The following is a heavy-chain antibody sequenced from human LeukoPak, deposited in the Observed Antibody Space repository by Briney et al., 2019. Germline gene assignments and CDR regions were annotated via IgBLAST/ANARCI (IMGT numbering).Heavy chain of an antibody. J-gene: IGHJ4*02. CDR1: GGSFSGYY. D-gene: IGHD3-22*01. CDR2: INHSGST. CDR3: ARGHVPSDYFFDY. V-gene: IGHV4-34*01. Sequence: SEILSLTCAVYGGSFSGYYWSWIRQPPGKGLEWIGEINHSGSTNYNPTLKSRVTISVDTSKNQFSLKLSSVTAADTAVYYCARGHVPSDYFFDYWGQGTLVTVSS.